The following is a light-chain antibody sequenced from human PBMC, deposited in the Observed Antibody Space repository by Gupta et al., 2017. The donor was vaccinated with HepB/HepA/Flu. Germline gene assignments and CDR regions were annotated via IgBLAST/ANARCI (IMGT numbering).Light chain of an antibody. CDR1: SSDVGTYNL. CDR3: CSYAGRDTFVV. V-gene: IGLV2-23*02. Sequence: SALTQPASVSGSPGPSITISFPGASSDVGTYNLVSWYQHHPGKAPKVIIYELNKRPSGMSNRFSGSKSGNTASLTISGLQAEDEANYYCCSYAGRDTFVVFGGGTKLTVL. CDR2: ELN. J-gene: IGLJ2*01.